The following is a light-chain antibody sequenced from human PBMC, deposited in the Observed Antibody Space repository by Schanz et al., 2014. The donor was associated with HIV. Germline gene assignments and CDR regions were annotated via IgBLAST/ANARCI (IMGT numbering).Light chain of an antibody. V-gene: IGLV4-69*01. J-gene: IGLJ3*02. Sequence: QLVLTQSPSASASLGASVKLTCTLSSGYSSYAIAWHQQQPEKGPRYLMKLNSDGSHSKGDGIADRFSGSSSGAECYLTISSLQSEDEADYYCQTWDTGIQVFGGGTKLTVL. CDR3: QTWDTGIQV. CDR1: SGYSSYA. CDR2: LNSDGSH.